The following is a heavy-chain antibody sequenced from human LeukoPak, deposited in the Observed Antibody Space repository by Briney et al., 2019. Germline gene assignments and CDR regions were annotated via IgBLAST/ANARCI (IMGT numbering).Heavy chain of an antibody. CDR3: AKDWEGYCSSTSCSPD. CDR1: GFTFSHYG. Sequence: PGGSLRLSCAAAGFTFSHYGMHWVRQAPGKGLEWVAYIASDGNYKDYADSAKGRFTISRDNSRNTMYLQMNSLRAEDTAVYYCAKDWEGYCSSTSCSPDWGQGTLVTVSS. D-gene: IGHD2-2*01. V-gene: IGHV3-30*02. CDR2: IASDGNYK. J-gene: IGHJ4*02.